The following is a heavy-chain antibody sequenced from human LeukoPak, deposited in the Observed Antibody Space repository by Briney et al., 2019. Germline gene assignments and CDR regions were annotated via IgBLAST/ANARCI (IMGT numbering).Heavy chain of an antibody. CDR2: IYYTGNT. Sequence: PSETLSLTCTVSGGSISNYYWSWIRQSPGKGLEWIGYIYYTGNTNYNPSLESRVIISVDTSKNQFSLKLSSVTAADTAVYYCARNEWGGSCYPEVYWGQGTLVTVSS. CDR1: GGSISNYY. J-gene: IGHJ4*02. CDR3: ARNEWGGSCYPEVY. V-gene: IGHV4-59*08. D-gene: IGHD2-15*01.